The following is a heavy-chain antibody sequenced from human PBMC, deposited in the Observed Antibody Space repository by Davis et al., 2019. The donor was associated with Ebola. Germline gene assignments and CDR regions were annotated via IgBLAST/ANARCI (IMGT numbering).Heavy chain of an antibody. CDR3: ARDELGTFDL. CDR1: EYTFNNYA. V-gene: IGHV1-69*04. D-gene: IGHD3-16*01. J-gene: IGHJ5*02. CDR2: ILPILSAA. Sequence: SVKVSCKASEYTFNNYAISWVRQAPGQGLEWLGRILPILSAAHFAPMFQGRLTINADKFTNTAYMEPTGLTSDDAAMYYCARDELGTFDLWGEGTLVTVSS.